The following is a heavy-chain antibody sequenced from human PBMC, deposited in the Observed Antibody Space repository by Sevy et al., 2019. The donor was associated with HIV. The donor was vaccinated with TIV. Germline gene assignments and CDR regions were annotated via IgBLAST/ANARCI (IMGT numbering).Heavy chain of an antibody. J-gene: IGHJ4*02. D-gene: IGHD7-27*01. CDR1: GFTFSTYA. CDR3: GKGRTGET. CDR2: ISSSDDNT. V-gene: IGHV3-23*01. Sequence: GGSLRLSCAASGFTFSTYAMSWVRQAPGKGLEWVSAISSSDDNTYYADSVKGRFTISRDNSRNTLCLKMNGLRAEDTAVYYWGKGRTGETWGQGTRVTVSS.